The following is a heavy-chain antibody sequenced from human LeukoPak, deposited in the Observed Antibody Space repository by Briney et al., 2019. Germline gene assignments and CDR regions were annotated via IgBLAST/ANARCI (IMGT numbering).Heavy chain of an antibody. CDR2: IYYSGST. J-gene: IGHJ5*02. D-gene: IGHD6-19*01. Sequence: SETLSLTCTVSGGSISSYYWSWIRQPPGKGLEWIGYIYYSGSTNYNPSLKSRVTISVDTPKNQFSLKLSAVTAADTPVYYCARHAYLSGYSSGWYSGWFDPWGQGTLVTVSS. CDR1: GGSISSYY. CDR3: ARHAYLSGYSSGWYSGWFDP. V-gene: IGHV4-59*08.